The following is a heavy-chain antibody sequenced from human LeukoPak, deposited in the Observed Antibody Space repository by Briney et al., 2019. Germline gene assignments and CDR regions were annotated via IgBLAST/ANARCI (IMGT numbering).Heavy chain of an antibody. CDR3: ARDGDVDTAMPLDY. V-gene: IGHV3-30*04. CDR1: GFTFISSA. J-gene: IGHJ4*02. Sequence: GGSLRLSCAASGFTFISSAMHWVRQAPGKGLEWVALISYDESNKYYADSVKGRFTISRDNSKNTLYLQMNSLRAEDTAVYYCARDGDVDTAMPLDYWGQGTLVTVSS. D-gene: IGHD5-18*01. CDR2: ISYDESNK.